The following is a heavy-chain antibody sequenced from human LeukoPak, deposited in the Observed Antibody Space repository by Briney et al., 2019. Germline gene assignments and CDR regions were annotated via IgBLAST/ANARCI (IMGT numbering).Heavy chain of an antibody. V-gene: IGHV3-9*01. CDR3: AKDSQGLVSGAFDI. J-gene: IGHJ3*02. D-gene: IGHD3/OR15-3a*01. CDR2: ISWNSGSI. Sequence: GGSLRLSCVVSGFIVSSNYMSWVRQTPGKGLEWVSGISWNSGSIGYADSVKGRFTISRDNAKNSLYLQMNSLRAEDTALYYCAKDSQGLVSGAFDIWGQGTMVTVSS. CDR1: GFIVSSNY.